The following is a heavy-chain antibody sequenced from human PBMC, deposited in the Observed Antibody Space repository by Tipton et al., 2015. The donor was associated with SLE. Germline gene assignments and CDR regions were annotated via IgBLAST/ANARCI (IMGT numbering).Heavy chain of an antibody. CDR3: SSGPRYYDSLTAYDLDP. CDR2: INHSGST. Sequence: TLSLTCAVYGGSFSGYYWSWIRQPPGKGLEWIGEINHSGSTNYNSSLKSRVTISVDTSKNQFSLKLSSVTAADTAVYYYSSGPRYYDSLTAYDLDPWGQGSLVAVSS. D-gene: IGHD3-9*01. CDR1: GGSFSGYY. J-gene: IGHJ5*02. V-gene: IGHV4-34*01.